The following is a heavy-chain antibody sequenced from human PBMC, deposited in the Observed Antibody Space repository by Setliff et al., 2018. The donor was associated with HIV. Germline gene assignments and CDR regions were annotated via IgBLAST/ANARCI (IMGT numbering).Heavy chain of an antibody. Sequence: ASVKVSCKPSGDTFTNYDIHWMRRATGQGLEWMGWMNPNSGVSGYALKFHDRVTMTRDTSITTLYMELSSLTSEDTAVYYCARQYGAVKSVVTVVAKYFPHWGQGTLVTVSS. CDR2: MNPNSGVS. J-gene: IGHJ1*01. D-gene: IGHD2-21*02. CDR3: ARQYGAVKSVVTVVAKYFPH. CDR1: GDTFTNYD. V-gene: IGHV1-8*01.